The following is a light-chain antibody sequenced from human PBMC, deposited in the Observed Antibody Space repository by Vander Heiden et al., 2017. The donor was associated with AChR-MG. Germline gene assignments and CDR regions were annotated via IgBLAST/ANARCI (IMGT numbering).Light chain of an antibody. Sequence: NFVLTQPHSVSESPGKTVTISCTRSGGSIASNYVQWYQQRPGSAPTTVIFEDNHRPPGVPDRFSGSIDSSPNSASLIISGLKTEDEADYYCQSYDDTNHGVFGGGTKLTVL. CDR2: EDN. V-gene: IGLV6-57*03. J-gene: IGLJ2*01. CDR3: QSYDDTNHGV. CDR1: GGSIASNY.